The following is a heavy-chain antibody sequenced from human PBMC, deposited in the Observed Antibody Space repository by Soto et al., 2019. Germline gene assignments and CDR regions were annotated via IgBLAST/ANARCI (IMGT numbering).Heavy chain of an antibody. D-gene: IGHD6-19*01. CDR1: GFTFSSYA. CDR3: AKDRGSSWFSDFDY. Sequence: GGSLRLSCAASGFTFSSYAMGWVRQAPGKGLEWVSSISGSGGSTYYADSVKGRFSISRDNSKSTLYLQMNSLRAEDTAIFYCAKDRGSSWFSDFDYWGQGILVNVSS. CDR2: ISGSGGST. V-gene: IGHV3-23*01. J-gene: IGHJ4*02.